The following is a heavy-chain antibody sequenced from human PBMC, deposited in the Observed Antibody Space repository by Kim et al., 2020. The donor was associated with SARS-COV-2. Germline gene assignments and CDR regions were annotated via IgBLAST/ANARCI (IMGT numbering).Heavy chain of an antibody. V-gene: IGHV1-3*04. J-gene: IGHJ6*02. Sequence: ASVKVSCKASGYTFTTYPMHWVRLAPGQSLEWMGWINTGNGDTKYSQKFQGRVTITRDTSATTVSMEVRGLRSEDTAVYYCARDSDIVVVPGTMEYYYGLDVWGQGTTVTVSS. CDR3: ARDSDIVVVPGTMEYYYGLDV. D-gene: IGHD2-15*01. CDR1: GYTFTTYP. CDR2: INTGNGDT.